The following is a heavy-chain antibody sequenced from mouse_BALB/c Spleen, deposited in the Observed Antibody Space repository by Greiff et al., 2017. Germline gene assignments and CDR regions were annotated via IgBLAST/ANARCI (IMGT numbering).Heavy chain of an antibody. Sequence: EVKLMESGGGLVQPGGSLRLSCATSGFTFTDYYMSWVRQPPGKALEWLGFIRNKANGYTTEYSASVKGRFTISRDNSQSILYLQMNTLRAEDSATYYCARASYDYDWFAYWGQGTLVTVSA. V-gene: IGHV7-3*02. J-gene: IGHJ3*01. CDR1: GFTFTDYY. D-gene: IGHD2-4*01. CDR3: ARASYDYDWFAY. CDR2: IRNKANGYTT.